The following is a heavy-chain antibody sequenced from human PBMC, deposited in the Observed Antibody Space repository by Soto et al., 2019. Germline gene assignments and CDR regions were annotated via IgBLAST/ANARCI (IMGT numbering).Heavy chain of an antibody. CDR2: IWYDGSNK. D-gene: IGHD6-19*01. J-gene: IGHJ6*03. V-gene: IGHV3-33*01. CDR3: ARDPTSGWYFYYYMDV. Sequence: GGSLRLSCAASGFTFSSYGMHWVRQAPGKGLEWVAVIWYDGSNKYYADSVKGRFTISRDNSKNTLYLQMNSLRAEDTAVYYCARDPTSGWYFYYYMDVWGKGTTVTVSS. CDR1: GFTFSSYG.